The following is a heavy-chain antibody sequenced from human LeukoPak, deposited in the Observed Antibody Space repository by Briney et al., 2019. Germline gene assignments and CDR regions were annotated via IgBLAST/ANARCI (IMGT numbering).Heavy chain of an antibody. V-gene: IGHV1-2*02. CDR2: INPNSGGT. D-gene: IGHD1-26*01. Sequence: VASVTVSCKASGYTFTGYYMHWVRQAPGQGLEWMGWINPNSGGTNYAQKFQGRVTMTRDTSISTAYMGLSRLRSDDTAVYYCARYRSRATDFDYWGQGTLVTVSS. J-gene: IGHJ4*02. CDR1: GYTFTGYY. CDR3: ARYRSRATDFDY.